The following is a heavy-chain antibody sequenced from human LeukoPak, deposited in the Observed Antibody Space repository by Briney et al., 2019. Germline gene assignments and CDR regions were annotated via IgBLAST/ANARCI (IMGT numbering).Heavy chain of an antibody. CDR1: GFTVSLYY. CDR3: ARGWVVATGGFDM. CDR2: IYSGGPT. D-gene: IGHD2-8*02. J-gene: IGHJ3*02. Sequence: GGSLRLSCAASGFTVSLYYMTWVRQAPGKGLEWVSVIYSGGPTYYADSVKGRFTISRDNSKNTVYLQMNSLRGEDTAVYFCARGWVVATGGFDMWGQGTMVTASS. V-gene: IGHV3-53*01.